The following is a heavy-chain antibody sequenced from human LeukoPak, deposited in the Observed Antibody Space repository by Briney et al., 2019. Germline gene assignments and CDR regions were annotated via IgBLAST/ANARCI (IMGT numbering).Heavy chain of an antibody. CDR3: ARSVWPTVTNSALDM. V-gene: IGHV3-48*04. D-gene: IGHD4-17*01. J-gene: IGHJ3*02. CDR2: ISSSGSTI. CDR1: GFIFSSYS. Sequence: GGSLRLSCAASGFIFSSYSMNWVRQAPGKGLEWVSYISSSGSTIYYGDSVKGRFTVSRDNAKNSMDLQMNSLRAEDTAVYYCARSVWPTVTNSALDMWGQGTMVTVSS.